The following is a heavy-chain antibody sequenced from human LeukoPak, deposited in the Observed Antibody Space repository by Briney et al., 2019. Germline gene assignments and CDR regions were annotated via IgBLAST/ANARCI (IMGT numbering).Heavy chain of an antibody. V-gene: IGHV4-39*01. D-gene: IGHD5-18*01. CDR3: ARRSGYTYGSVDFDY. J-gene: IGHJ4*02. CDR1: GASISSSPYY. Sequence: SETLSLTCTVSGASISSSPYYWGRIRRPPGKGLEWIGSIYYSGSPYYSPSLKSRVTLSVDTSNNQLSLKVSSVTAPDAAVYYCARRSGYTYGSVDFDYWGQGILVTVSS. CDR2: IYYSGSP.